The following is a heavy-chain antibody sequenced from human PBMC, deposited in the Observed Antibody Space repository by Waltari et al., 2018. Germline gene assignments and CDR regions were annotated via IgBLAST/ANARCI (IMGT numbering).Heavy chain of an antibody. CDR3: ARHPAMTIMLWYFDL. V-gene: IGHV4-39*01. CDR1: GCSISSSRYY. D-gene: IGHD2-8*01. J-gene: IGHJ2*01. CDR2: IYYSGST. Sequence: QLQLQESGPGLVKPSETLSLTCTVPGCSISSSRYYWGWIRQPPGKGLEWIGSIYYSGSTYYNPSLKSRVTISVDTSKNQFSLKLSSVTAADTAVYYCARHPAMTIMLWYFDLWGRGTLVTVSS.